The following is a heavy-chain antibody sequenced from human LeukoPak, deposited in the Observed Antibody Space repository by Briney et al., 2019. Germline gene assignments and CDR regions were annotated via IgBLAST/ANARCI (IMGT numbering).Heavy chain of an antibody. V-gene: IGHV3-21*01. CDR3: ASYSKGYYETAGY. D-gene: IGHD3-22*01. CDR2: ISSSSSYI. CDR1: GFTFSSYS. J-gene: IGHJ4*02. Sequence: GGSLRLSCAASGFTFSSYSMNWVRQAPGKGLEWVSSISSSSSYIYYADSVKGRFTISRDNAKNSLCLQMNSLRAEDTAVYYCASYSKGYYETAGYWGQGTLVTVSS.